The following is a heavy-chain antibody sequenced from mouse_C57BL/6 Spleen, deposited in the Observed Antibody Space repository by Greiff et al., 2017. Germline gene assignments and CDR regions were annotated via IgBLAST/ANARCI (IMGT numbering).Heavy chain of an antibody. CDR1: GYAFSSSW. V-gene: IGHV1-82*01. J-gene: IGHJ4*01. CDR2: IYPGDGDT. Sequence: VQLQQSGPELVKPGASVTISCKASGYAFSSSWMNWVKQRPGKGLEWIGRIYPGDGDTNYNGKFKGKATLTADKSSSTAYLQRSSLTAEDSAVYFCAREKGAMDDWGQGTSVTVSA. CDR3: AREKGAMDD.